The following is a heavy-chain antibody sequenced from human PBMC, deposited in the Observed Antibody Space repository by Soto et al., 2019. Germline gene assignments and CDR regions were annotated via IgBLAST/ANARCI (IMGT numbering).Heavy chain of an antibody. CDR3: ARPEDTAMVTGYYYYGMGG. V-gene: IGHV1-69*13. D-gene: IGHD5-18*01. Sequence: GASVKVSCKASGGTFSSYAISWVRQAPGQGLEWMGGIIPIFGTANYAQKFQGRVTITADESTSTAYMELSSLRSEDTAVYYCARPEDTAMVTGYYYYGMGGWGRETTVRVSS. CDR1: GGTFSSYA. J-gene: IGHJ6*01. CDR2: IIPIFGTA.